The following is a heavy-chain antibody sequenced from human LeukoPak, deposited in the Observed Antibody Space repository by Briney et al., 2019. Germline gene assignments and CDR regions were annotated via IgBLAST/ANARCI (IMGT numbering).Heavy chain of an antibody. D-gene: IGHD6-6*01. V-gene: IGHV4-34*01. Sequence: SETLSLTCAVYGGSFSGYYWSWIRQPPGKGLEWIGEINHSGSTNYNPSLKSRVTISVDTSKNQFSLKLSSVTAADTAVYYCARDKRIAARYYYGMDVWGQGTTVTVSS. CDR2: INHSGST. CDR1: GGSFSGYY. CDR3: ARDKRIAARYYYGMDV. J-gene: IGHJ6*02.